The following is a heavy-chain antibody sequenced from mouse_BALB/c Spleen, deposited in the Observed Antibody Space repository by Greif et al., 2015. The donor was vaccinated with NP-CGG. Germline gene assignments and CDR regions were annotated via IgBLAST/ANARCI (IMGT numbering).Heavy chain of an antibody. Sequence: EVQLVESGGGLVQPGGSLKLSCAASGFTFSSYGMSWVRQTPDKRLELVATINSNGGSTYYPDSVKGRFTISRDNAKNTLYLQMSSLKSGDTAMYYCARDRNYGLFAYWGQGTLVTVSA. D-gene: IGHD1-2*01. J-gene: IGHJ3*01. CDR1: GFTFSSYG. V-gene: IGHV5-6-3*01. CDR3: ARDRNYGLFAY. CDR2: INSNGGST.